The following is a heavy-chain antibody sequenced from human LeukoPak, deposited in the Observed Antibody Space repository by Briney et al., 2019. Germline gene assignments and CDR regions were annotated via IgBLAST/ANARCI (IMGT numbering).Heavy chain of an antibody. CDR2: ISSSSSYI. CDR1: GFTFSSYS. J-gene: IGHJ6*02. V-gene: IGHV3-21*01. D-gene: IGHD1-1*01. Sequence: GGSLRLSCAASGFTFSSYSMNWVRQAPGKGLEWVSSISSSSSYIYYADSVKGRFTISRDNAKNSLYLQMNSLRAEDTAVYYCARGLSDDEYGIDVWGQGTTVTVSS. CDR3: ARGLSDDEYGIDV.